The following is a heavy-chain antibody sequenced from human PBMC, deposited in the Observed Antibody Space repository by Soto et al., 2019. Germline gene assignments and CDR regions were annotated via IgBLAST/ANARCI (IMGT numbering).Heavy chain of an antibody. J-gene: IGHJ4*02. D-gene: IGHD6-19*01. CDR3: ARENSSGWFFFDY. V-gene: IGHV4-59*02. CDR1: GDSVTSHY. CDR2: MYYTGFS. Sequence: SETLSLTCSFSGDSVTSHYLTWIRQSPEKELEWIGYMYYTGFSHYNPSLKSRVTISVDTSKNQFSLKLSSVTAADTAVYYCARENSSGWFFFDYWGQGTLVTVSS.